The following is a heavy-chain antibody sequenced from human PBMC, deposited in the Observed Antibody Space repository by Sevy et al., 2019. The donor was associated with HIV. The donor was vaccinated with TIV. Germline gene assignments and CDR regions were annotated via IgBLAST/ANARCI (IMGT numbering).Heavy chain of an antibody. D-gene: IGHD1-26*01. CDR2: INPNSGST. CDR1: GYTFTSSY. J-gene: IGHJ4*02. V-gene: IGHV1-46*01. CDR3: AGSLLGYSGSYYGGYYFDY. Sequence: ASVKVSCKASGYTFTSSYMNWVRQAPGQGLEWMGIINPNSGSTTYAQKFQGRVTMTRDTSSSTVYMELSSLRSEDTAVYYCAGSLLGYSGSYYGGYYFDYWGQGTLVTVSS.